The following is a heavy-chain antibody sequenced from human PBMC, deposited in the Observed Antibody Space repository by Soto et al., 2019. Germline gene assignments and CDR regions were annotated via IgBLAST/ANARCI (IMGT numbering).Heavy chain of an antibody. CDR1: GFTFSSYG. D-gene: IGHD2-8*01. J-gene: IGHJ4*02. Sequence: PGGSLRLSCAASGFTFSSYGMYWVRQAPGKGLEWVAVISYDGSNKYYADSVKGRFTISRDNSKNTLYLQMNSLRAEDTAVFYCAKDGGYCSNGEGYMGYYFAYWGQGTLVPVSP. V-gene: IGHV3-30*18. CDR2: ISYDGSNK. CDR3: AKDGGYCSNGEGYMGYYFAY.